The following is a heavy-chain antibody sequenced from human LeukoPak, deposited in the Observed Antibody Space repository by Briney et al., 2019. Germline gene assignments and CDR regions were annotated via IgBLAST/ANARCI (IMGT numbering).Heavy chain of an antibody. CDR2: FSYDGSTQ. V-gene: IGHV3-30-3*01. CDR3: ANPQSRGYDYLDC. CDR1: GFTFSTYG. D-gene: IGHD5-12*01. J-gene: IGHJ4*02. Sequence: PGRSLRLSCAGSGFTFSTYGMHWVRQAPGKGLEWVALFSYDGSTQRYADSVKGRFTIPRDNSKNTLYLQMNSLRGDDTAVYYCANPQSRGYDYLDCWGQGTLVTVSS.